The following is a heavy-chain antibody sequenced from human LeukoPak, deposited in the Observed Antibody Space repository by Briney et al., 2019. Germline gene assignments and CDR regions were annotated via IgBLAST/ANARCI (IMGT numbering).Heavy chain of an antibody. CDR3: ASGLVDRTDGFDY. Sequence: ASVKASCKASGGTFSSYAISWVRQAPGQGLEWMGGIIPIFGTANYAQKFQGRVTITTAESTSTAYMELSSLRSEDTAVYYCASGLVDRTDGFDYWGQGTLVTVSS. CDR2: IIPIFGTA. D-gene: IGHD1-26*01. CDR1: GGTFSSYA. V-gene: IGHV1-69*05. J-gene: IGHJ4*02.